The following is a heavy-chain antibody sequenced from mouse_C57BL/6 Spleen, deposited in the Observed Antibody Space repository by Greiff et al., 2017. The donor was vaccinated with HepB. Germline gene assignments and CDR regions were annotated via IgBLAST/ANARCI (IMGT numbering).Heavy chain of an antibody. CDR3: ARGGCYDYAMDY. V-gene: IGHV5-16*01. J-gene: IGHJ4*01. Sequence: EVQLQQSEGGLVQPGSSLKLSCTASGFTFSDYYMAWVRQVPEKGLEWVANINYDGSSTYYLDSLKSRFIISRDNAKNILYLQMSSLKSEDTATYYCARGGCYDYAMDYWGQGTSVTVSS. D-gene: IGHD1-1*01. CDR1: GFTFSDYY. CDR2: INYDGSST.